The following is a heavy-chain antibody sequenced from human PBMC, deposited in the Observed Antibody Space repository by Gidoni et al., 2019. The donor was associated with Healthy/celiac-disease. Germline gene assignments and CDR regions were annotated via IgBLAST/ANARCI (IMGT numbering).Heavy chain of an antibody. CDR1: GFTFSSYW. Sequence: EVQLVESGGGLVQPGGSLRLSCAASGFTFSSYWMSWVRQAPGKGLEWVANIKQDGSEKYYVDSVKGRFTISRDNAKNSLYLQMNSLRAEDTAVYYCARVQGYSGYDYFDYWGQGTLVTVSS. D-gene: IGHD5-12*01. CDR3: ARVQGYSGYDYFDY. V-gene: IGHV3-7*04. CDR2: IKQDGSEK. J-gene: IGHJ4*02.